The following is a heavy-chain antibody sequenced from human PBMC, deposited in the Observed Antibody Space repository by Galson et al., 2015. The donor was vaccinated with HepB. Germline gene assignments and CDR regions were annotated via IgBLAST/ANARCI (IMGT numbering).Heavy chain of an antibody. Sequence: SLRLSCAASGFTFSSYGMHWVRQAPGKGLEWVAVIWYDGSNKCYADSVKGRFTISRDNSKNTLDLQMNSLRAEDTAVYYCARGTGYYYSSMDVWGKGTTVTVSS. CDR2: IWYDGSNK. D-gene: IGHD3/OR15-3a*01. CDR1: GFTFSSYG. J-gene: IGHJ6*03. CDR3: ARGTGYYYSSMDV. V-gene: IGHV3-33*01.